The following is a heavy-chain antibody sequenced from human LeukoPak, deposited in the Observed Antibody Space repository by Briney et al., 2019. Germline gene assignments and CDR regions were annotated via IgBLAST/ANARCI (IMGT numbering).Heavy chain of an antibody. CDR2: INPNSGAT. CDR3: ARDQNYYDATSYYGIDY. J-gene: IGHJ4*02. D-gene: IGHD3-22*01. V-gene: IGHV1-2*02. CDR1: GYSFTGYY. Sequence: ASVKVSCKASGYSFTGYYIHWVRQAPRHRLEWMGWINPNSGATNYAQRFQDRVTMTRDTSINTAYMELNRLRSDDTAMYYCARDQNYYDATSYYGIDYWGQGTLVTVSS.